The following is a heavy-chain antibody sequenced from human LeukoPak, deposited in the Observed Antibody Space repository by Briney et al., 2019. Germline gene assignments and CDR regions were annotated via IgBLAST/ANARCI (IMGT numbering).Heavy chain of an antibody. CDR2: ISTRGRPI. V-gene: IGHV3-11*04. J-gene: IGHJ5*02. Sequence: GGSLRLSCTASGFTFGDYAMSWVRQAPGKGLEWVSYISTRGRPIYYSDSVKGRFTISRDNAKNSLYLQMSSLRVEDTAVYYCSRDSCQFHPCGQGNL. CDR1: GFTFGDYA. CDR3: SRDSCQFHP.